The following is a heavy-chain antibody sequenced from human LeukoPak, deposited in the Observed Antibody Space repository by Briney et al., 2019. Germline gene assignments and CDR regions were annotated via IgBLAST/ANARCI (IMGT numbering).Heavy chain of an antibody. V-gene: IGHV1-2*02. Sequence: ASVKVSCKASGYTFTGYYMHWVRQAPGQGLEWMGWINPNSGGTNYVQKFQGRVTMTRDTSISTAYMELSRLRSDDTAVYYCARVRVVPAASSPRGKNNWFDPWGQGTLVTVSS. CDR3: ARVRVVPAASSPRGKNNWFDP. CDR2: INPNSGGT. D-gene: IGHD2-2*01. CDR1: GYTFTGYY. J-gene: IGHJ5*02.